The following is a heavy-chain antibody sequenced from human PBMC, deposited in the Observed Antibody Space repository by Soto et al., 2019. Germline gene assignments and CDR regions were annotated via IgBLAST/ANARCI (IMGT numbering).Heavy chain of an antibody. V-gene: IGHV1-69*01. Sequence: QVQLVQSGAEVTKPGSSVKVSCKASGGTFSSYAISGVRQAPGQGLEWMGGIIPIFGTADYAQKFQGRVTISADESTSTAYMELSSLRAEDTDVSYCARGIPIVVVPAAANGMVYATGDYYYYYGMDVWGQGTTVTVSS. J-gene: IGHJ6*02. CDR1: GGTFSSYA. CDR3: ARGIPIVVVPAAANGMVYATGDYYYYYGMDV. CDR2: IIPIFGTA. D-gene: IGHD2-2*01.